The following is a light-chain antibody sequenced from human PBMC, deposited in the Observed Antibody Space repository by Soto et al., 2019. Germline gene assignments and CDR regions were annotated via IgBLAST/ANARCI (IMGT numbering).Light chain of an antibody. CDR1: QSVNRW. CDR2: DAS. CDR3: QQRSNWPPT. Sequence: TQSPSTLSASVGDRVTITCRASQSVNRWLAWYQQKPGQAPRLLIYDASTRATGIPARFSGSGSGTEFTLTIRSLEPEDFAVYYCQQRSNWPPTFGQGTKVDIK. V-gene: IGKV3-11*01. J-gene: IGKJ1*01.